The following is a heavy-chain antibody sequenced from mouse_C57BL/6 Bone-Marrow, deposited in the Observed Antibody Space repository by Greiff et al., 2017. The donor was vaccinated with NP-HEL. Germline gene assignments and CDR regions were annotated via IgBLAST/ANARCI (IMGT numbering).Heavy chain of an antibody. V-gene: IGHV14-4*01. CDR2: IDPENGDT. Sequence: VQLQQSGAELVRPGASVKLSCTASGFNIKDDYMHWVKQRPEQGLEWIGWIDPENGDTEYASKFQGKATITADTSSNTAYLQLSSLTSEDTAVYYCTTSPGWDYWGQGTTLTVSS. D-gene: IGHD3-3*01. CDR3: TTSPGWDY. CDR1: GFNIKDDY. J-gene: IGHJ2*01.